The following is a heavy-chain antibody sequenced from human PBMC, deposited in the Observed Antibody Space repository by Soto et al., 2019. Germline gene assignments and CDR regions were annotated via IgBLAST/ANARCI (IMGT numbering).Heavy chain of an antibody. CDR2: ISGSGGST. CDR1: GFTFSSYA. D-gene: IGHD2-21*02. Sequence: GGSLRLSCAASGFTFSSYAMSWVRQAPGKGLEWVSAISGSGGSTYYADSVKGRFTTSRDNSKNTLYLQMNSLRAEDTAVYYCAKDGGNSGEYFQHWGQGTLVTVSS. V-gene: IGHV3-23*01. J-gene: IGHJ1*01. CDR3: AKDGGNSGEYFQH.